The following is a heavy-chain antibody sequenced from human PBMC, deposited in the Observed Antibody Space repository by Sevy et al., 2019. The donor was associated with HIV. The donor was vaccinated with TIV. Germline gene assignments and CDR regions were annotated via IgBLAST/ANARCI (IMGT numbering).Heavy chain of an antibody. Sequence: SETLSLTCAVSGGSISSGGYSWSWIRQPPGKGLEWIGYIYHSGSTYYNPSLKSRVTISVDRSKNQFSLKLSSVTAAETAVYYCARVKQLRFLVGWFDPWGQGTLVTVSS. J-gene: IGHJ5*02. CDR3: ARVKQLRFLVGWFDP. V-gene: IGHV4-30-2*01. CDR1: GGSISSGGYS. D-gene: IGHD3-3*01. CDR2: IYHSGST.